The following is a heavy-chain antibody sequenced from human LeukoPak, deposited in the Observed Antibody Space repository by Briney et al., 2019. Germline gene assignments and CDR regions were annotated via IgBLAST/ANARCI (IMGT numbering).Heavy chain of an antibody. D-gene: IGHD3-3*01. Sequence: PSETLSLTCTVSGGSISSSSYYWGWIRQPPGKGLEWIGSIYYSGSTYYNPSLKSRVTISVDTSKNQFSLKLSSVTAADTAVYYCARHRRDRTYYDFWSGYQDAFDIWGQGTMVTVSS. CDR2: IYYSGST. J-gene: IGHJ3*02. CDR1: GGSISSSSYY. CDR3: ARHRRDRTYYDFWSGYQDAFDI. V-gene: IGHV4-39*01.